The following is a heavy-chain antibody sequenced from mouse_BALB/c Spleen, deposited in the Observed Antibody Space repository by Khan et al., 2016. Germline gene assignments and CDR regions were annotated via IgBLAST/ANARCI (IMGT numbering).Heavy chain of an antibody. J-gene: IGHJ1*01. D-gene: IGHD2-3*01. CDR2: INSDGSAI. Sequence: EVQLMETGGGLVQPGGSRRLSCEASGFTFSGFWMSWVRQTPGKSLEWIGDINSDGSAINYAPSIKDRFTIFRDNDKSTVYLQRSHVRSEDTATYFCMRYDGYYWYFDVWGAGSTVTVAS. CDR3: MRYDGYYWYFDV. CDR1: GFTFSGFW. V-gene: IGHV11-2*02.